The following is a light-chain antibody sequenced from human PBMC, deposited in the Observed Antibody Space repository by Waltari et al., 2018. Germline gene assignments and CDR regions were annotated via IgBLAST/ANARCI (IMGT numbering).Light chain of an antibody. Sequence: SYELNQPSSVSVSPGQTAKIPCSGDILARNYARWFQQKPGQAPVLLIYEDSERPSEIPGRFSGSSSGTTVTLTITGAHVDDEAEYYCFSAADNNWVFGGGTKLTVL. V-gene: IGLV3-27*01. J-gene: IGLJ3*02. CDR1: ILARNY. CDR2: EDS. CDR3: FSAADNNWV.